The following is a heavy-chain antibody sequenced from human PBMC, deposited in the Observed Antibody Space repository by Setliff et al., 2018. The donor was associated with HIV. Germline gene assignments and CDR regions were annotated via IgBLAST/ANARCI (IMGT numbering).Heavy chain of an antibody. Sequence: ASVKVSCKASGYTFTNYAIHWVRQAPGQRLEWMGWINAGNGNTKFSEKFQGRVLITSDTSASTVYLFLRSLKSEDTAVYYCARTLTYYFDGNFSSGPADYWGLGTLVTVSS. CDR2: INAGNGNT. J-gene: IGHJ4*02. CDR3: ARTLTYYFDGNFSSGPADY. D-gene: IGHD3-9*01. V-gene: IGHV1-3*01. CDR1: GYTFTNYA.